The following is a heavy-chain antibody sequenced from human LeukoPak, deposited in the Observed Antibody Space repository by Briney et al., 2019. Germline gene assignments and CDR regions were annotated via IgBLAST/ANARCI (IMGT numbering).Heavy chain of an antibody. CDR2: ISAYNGNT. V-gene: IGHV1-18*04. CDR3: AREGIGSGWYPTGFDY. D-gene: IGHD6-19*01. CDR1: GYTFTSYG. J-gene: IGHJ4*02. Sequence: ASVKVSCKASGYTFTSYGISWVRQAPGQGLEWMGWISAYNGNTNYAQKLQGRVTMTTDTSTSTAYMELRSLRSDDTVVYYCAREGIGSGWYPTGFDYWGQGTLVTVSS.